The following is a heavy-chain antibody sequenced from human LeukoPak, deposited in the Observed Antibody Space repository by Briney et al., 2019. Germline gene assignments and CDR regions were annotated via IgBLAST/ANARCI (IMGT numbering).Heavy chain of an antibody. CDR1: GGSFSGYY. J-gene: IGHJ4*02. CDR2: INHSGST. Sequence: SETLSLTCAVSGGSFSGYYWSWIRQPPGKGLEWIGEINHSGSTNYNPSLKSRVTISVDTSKNQFSLKLSSVTAADTAVYYCARGLYSSGWYGDYYFDYWGQGTLVTVSS. D-gene: IGHD6-19*01. CDR3: ARGLYSSGWYGDYYFDY. V-gene: IGHV4-34*01.